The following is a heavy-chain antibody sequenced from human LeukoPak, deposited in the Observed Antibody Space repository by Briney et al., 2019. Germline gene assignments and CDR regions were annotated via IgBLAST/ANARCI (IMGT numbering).Heavy chain of an antibody. Sequence: PSETLSLTCTVSGGFNSSYYWSWIRQPPGKGLEWIGYNYYRGSTNYSPSLKSRVPLYVEPRQNQFPLKLSSVTAADPAVYCCAREYYYGSGSSFDYWGQGTLVTVSS. CDR2: NYYRGST. CDR1: GGFNSSYY. CDR3: AREYYYGSGSSFDY. J-gene: IGHJ4*02. D-gene: IGHD3-10*01. V-gene: IGHV4-59*01.